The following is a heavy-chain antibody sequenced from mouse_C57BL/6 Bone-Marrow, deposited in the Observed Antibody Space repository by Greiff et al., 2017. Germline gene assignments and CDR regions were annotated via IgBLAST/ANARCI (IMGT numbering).Heavy chain of an antibody. Sequence: VQLQQSGPGLVQPSQSLSITCTVSGFSLTSYGVHWVRQPPGKGLEWLGVIWSGGSTDYNAAFISRLSISKDNSKSQVFFKMNSLQADDTAIYYCAKRITITTVVAPYAMDYWGQGTSVTVSS. D-gene: IGHD1-1*01. CDR3: AKRITITTVVAPYAMDY. V-gene: IGHV2-4*01. J-gene: IGHJ4*01. CDR2: IWSGGST. CDR1: GFSLTSYG.